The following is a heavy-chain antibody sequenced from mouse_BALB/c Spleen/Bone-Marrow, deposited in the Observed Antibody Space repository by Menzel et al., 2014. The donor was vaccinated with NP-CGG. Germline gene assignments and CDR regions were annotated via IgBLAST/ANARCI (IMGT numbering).Heavy chain of an antibody. CDR3: ARNFYGSAYFDF. V-gene: IGHV1-67*01. CDR1: GYKFTDYA. J-gene: IGHJ2*01. Sequence: QVQLQQSGPELVRPGVSVKISCKGSGYKFTDYAMHWVKPSHAKSLEWIGLISTYSGNTHYNQKFKGRATMTVDKSSSTAYMELARLTSEDSAIYYCARNFYGSAYFDFWGQGSTLTVSS. CDR2: ISTYSGNT. D-gene: IGHD1-1*01.